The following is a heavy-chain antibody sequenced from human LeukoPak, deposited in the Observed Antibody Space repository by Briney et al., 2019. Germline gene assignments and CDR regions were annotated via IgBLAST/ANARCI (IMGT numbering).Heavy chain of an antibody. CDR1: GGSISSYY. V-gene: IGHV4-59*12. CDR3: AREYDFWSGYYSWLYYYYMDV. D-gene: IGHD3-3*01. Sequence: PSETLSLTCTVSGGSISSYYWSWIRQPPGKGLEWIGYIYYSGSTNYNPSLKSRVTISVDTSKNQFSLKLSSVTAADTVVYYCAREYDFWSGYYSWLYYYYMDVWGKGTTVTVSS. J-gene: IGHJ6*03. CDR2: IYYSGST.